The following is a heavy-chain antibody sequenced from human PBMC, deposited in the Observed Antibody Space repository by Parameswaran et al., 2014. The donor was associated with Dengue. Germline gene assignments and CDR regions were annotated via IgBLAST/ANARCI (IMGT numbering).Heavy chain of an antibody. Sequence: VRQAPGKGLEWIGEIYHSGSTNYNPSLKSRVTISVDKSKNQFSLKLSSVTAADTAVYYCARSDYGSGSQYYFDYWGQGTLVTVSS. D-gene: IGHD3-10*01. V-gene: IGHV4-4*02. J-gene: IGHJ4*02. CDR3: ARSDYGSGSQYYFDY. CDR2: IYHSGST.